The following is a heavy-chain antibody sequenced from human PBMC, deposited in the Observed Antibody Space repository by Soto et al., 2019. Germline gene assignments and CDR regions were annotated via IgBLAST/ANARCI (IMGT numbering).Heavy chain of an antibody. Sequence: SETLSLTCTVSGGSISSSSYYWGWIRQPPGKGLEWIGSIYYSGSTYYNPSLKSRVTISVDTSKNQFSLKLSPVTAADTAVYYCASPRIAAAEGWFDPWGQGTLVTVSS. CDR3: ASPRIAAAEGWFDP. V-gene: IGHV4-39*01. J-gene: IGHJ5*02. CDR1: GGSISSSSYY. D-gene: IGHD6-13*01. CDR2: IYYSGST.